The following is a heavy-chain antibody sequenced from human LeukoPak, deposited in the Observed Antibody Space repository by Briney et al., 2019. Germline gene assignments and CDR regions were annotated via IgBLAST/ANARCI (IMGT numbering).Heavy chain of an antibody. V-gene: IGHV3-48*01. CDR3: ARDVAAKLYGSGNL. CDR1: GFTFSSYS. Sequence: PGGSLRLSCAASGFTFSSYSMNWVRQAPGKGLEWVSYISSSSSTIYYADSVKGRFTISRDNAKNSLYLQMNSLRAEDTAVYYCARDVAAKLYGSGNLWGQGTMVTVSS. D-gene: IGHD3-10*01. CDR2: ISSSSSTI. J-gene: IGHJ3*01.